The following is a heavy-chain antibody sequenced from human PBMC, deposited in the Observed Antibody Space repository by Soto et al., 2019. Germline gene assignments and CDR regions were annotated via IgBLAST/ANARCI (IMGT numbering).Heavy chain of an antibody. CDR3: ATMGTPATGLYYFDY. J-gene: IGHJ4*02. CDR1: GGSISSGDYY. Sequence: SETLSFTCTVSGGSISSGDYYWSWIRQPPGKGLDWIVYIYYCGSTYYNPSLKSRVTISVDTSKNQFSLNLSFVTAADTAVYYCATMGTPATGLYYFDYWGQGTLVTVSS. CDR2: IYYCGST. V-gene: IGHV4-30-4*01. D-gene: IGHD1-7*01.